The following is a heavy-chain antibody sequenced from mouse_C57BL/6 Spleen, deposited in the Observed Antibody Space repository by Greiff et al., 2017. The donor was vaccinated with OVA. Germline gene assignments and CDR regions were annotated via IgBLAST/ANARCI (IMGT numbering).Heavy chain of an antibody. Sequence: EVKLQESGPGLVKPSQSLSLTCSVTGYSITSGYYWNWIRQFPGNKLEWMGYISYDGSNNYNPSLKNRISITRDTSKNQFFLKLNSVTTEDTATYYCARRGPSYWYFDVWGTGTTVTVSS. CDR3: ARRGPSYWYFDV. J-gene: IGHJ1*03. CDR1: GYSITSGYY. CDR2: ISYDGSN. V-gene: IGHV3-6*01.